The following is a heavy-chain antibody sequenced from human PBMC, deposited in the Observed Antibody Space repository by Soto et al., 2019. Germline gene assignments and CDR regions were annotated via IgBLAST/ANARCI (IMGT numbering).Heavy chain of an antibody. V-gene: IGHV1-18*04. D-gene: IGHD3-16*01. J-gene: IGHJ6*01. CDR3: ARAPSLNYYYDGMDV. Sequence: QVQLVQSGAEVKKPGASVKVSCKASGYTFTSYGISWVRQAPGQVLEWMGGISAYNGNTNYARKLQGRVTMTTDTSTSTAYMKLRSLRSDDTPVYYCARAPSLNYYYDGMDVWGQGTTVNVSS. CDR2: ISAYNGNT. CDR1: GYTFTSYG.